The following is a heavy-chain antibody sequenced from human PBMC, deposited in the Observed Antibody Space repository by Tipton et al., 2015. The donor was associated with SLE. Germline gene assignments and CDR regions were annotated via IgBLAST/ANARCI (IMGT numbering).Heavy chain of an antibody. J-gene: IGHJ4*02. Sequence: SLRLSCAASGFTFSSYGMHWVRQAPGKGLEWVAVIWYDGSNKYYADSVKGRFTISRDNSKNTLYLQMNSLRAEDTAVYYCAREPGIAVAGSGFDSWGQGTLVTVSS. CDR1: GFTFSSYG. D-gene: IGHD6-19*01. CDR3: AREPGIAVAGSGFDS. V-gene: IGHV3-33*08. CDR2: IWYDGSNK.